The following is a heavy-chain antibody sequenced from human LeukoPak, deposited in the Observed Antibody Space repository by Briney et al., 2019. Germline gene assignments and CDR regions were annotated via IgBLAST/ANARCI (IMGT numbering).Heavy chain of an antibody. J-gene: IGHJ4*02. V-gene: IGHV3-7*01. CDR2: IKQDGSKK. Sequence: GGSLRLFCVASGFPFSSYWMTWVRQAPGKGLEWVANIKQDGSKKSYVDSVKGRLTISRDNAKNLLYLQMNSLRVEDTAVYYCAGGPGFLIDCWGQGTLVTVSS. CDR1: GFPFSSYW. CDR3: AGGPGFLIDC. D-gene: IGHD3-3*01.